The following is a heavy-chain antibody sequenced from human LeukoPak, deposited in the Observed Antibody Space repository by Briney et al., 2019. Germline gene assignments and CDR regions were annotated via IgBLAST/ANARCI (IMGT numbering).Heavy chain of an antibody. Sequence: PGGSLRLSCAASGFTFSSYGMHWVRQAPGKGLEWGAVISYDGSNKYYADSVKGRFTISRDNAKNSLYLQMNSLRAEDTALYYCAKDMGDYGDAFDIWGQGTMVTVSS. CDR3: AKDMGDYGDAFDI. CDR2: ISYDGSNK. D-gene: IGHD4-17*01. V-gene: IGHV3-30*18. CDR1: GFTFSSYG. J-gene: IGHJ3*02.